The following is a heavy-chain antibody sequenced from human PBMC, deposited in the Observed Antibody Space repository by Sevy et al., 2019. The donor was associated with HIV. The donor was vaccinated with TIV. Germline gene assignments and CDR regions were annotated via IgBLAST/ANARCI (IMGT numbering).Heavy chain of an antibody. Sequence: VSVKVSCKASGYTFTGYYMHWVRQAPGQGLEWMGRINPNRGGTNYAQKFQGRVTMTRDTSISTAYMELSRLRSDDTAVYYCARERPYSSCWSDAFDIWGQGTMVTVSS. D-gene: IGHD6-13*01. CDR1: GYTFTGYY. CDR2: INPNRGGT. V-gene: IGHV1-2*06. J-gene: IGHJ3*02. CDR3: ARERPYSSCWSDAFDI.